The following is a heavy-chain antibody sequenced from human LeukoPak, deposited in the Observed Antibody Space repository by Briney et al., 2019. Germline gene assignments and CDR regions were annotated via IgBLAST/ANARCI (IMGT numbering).Heavy chain of an antibody. CDR1: GFTFSSYA. V-gene: IGHV3-30-3*01. Sequence: GGSLRLSCAASGFTFSSYAMHWVRQAPGKGLEWVAVISYDGSNKYYADSVKGRFTTSRDNSKNTLYLQMNSLRAEDTAVYYCARSAWDDAFDIWGQGTMVTVSS. CDR3: ARSAWDDAFDI. D-gene: IGHD1-26*01. CDR2: ISYDGSNK. J-gene: IGHJ3*02.